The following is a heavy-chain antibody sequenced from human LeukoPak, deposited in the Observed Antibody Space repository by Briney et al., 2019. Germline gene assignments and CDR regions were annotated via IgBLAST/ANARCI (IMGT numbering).Heavy chain of an antibody. CDR3: ARGREVVVVAATIGYYYYYGMDV. Sequence: SETMSLTCAVYGGSFSGYYWSWIRQAPGKGLEWIGEINHSGSTNYNPSLKSRVTISVDTSKNQFSLKLSSVTAADTAVYYCARGREVVVVAATIGYYYYYGMDVWGKGTTVTVSS. CDR1: GGSFSGYY. CDR2: INHSGST. V-gene: IGHV4-34*01. J-gene: IGHJ6*04. D-gene: IGHD2-15*01.